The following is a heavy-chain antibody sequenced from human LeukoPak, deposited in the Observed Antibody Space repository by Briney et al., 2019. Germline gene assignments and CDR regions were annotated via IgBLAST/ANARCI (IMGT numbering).Heavy chain of an antibody. J-gene: IGHJ6*04. V-gene: IGHV1-18*04. CDR1: GYTFTSYG. D-gene: IGHD3-10*01. CDR3: ARAPYTVWFGESLSYYGMDV. Sequence: ASVKVSCKASGYTFTSYGISWVRQAPGQGLEWMGWISAYNGNTNYAQKLQGRVTMTTDTSTSTAYMELRSLRSDDTAVYYCARAPYTVWFGESLSYYGMDVWGKGTTVTVSS. CDR2: ISAYNGNT.